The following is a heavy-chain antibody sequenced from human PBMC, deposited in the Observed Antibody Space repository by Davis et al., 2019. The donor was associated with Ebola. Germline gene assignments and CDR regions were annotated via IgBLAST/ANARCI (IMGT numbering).Heavy chain of an antibody. Sequence: GESLKISCAVSGFSFSDSYMGWFRQAPGKGLEWISYISLDGSSIFYADSVKGRFTTSRDNARNSLYLQMDSLGAEDTAVYYCARRTNDYGDYIGYWGQGTLVTVSS. CDR2: ISLDGSSI. CDR1: GFSFSDSY. CDR3: ARRTNDYGDYIGY. J-gene: IGHJ4*02. D-gene: IGHD4-17*01. V-gene: IGHV3-11*01.